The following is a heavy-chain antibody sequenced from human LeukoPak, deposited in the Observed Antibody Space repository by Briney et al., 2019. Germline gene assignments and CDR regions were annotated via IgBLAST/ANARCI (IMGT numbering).Heavy chain of an antibody. D-gene: IGHD6-13*01. CDR2: IKQDGSEK. J-gene: IGHJ4*02. Sequence: GGSLRLSCAASGFIFSNYWMSWVRQAPGKGLEWVANIKQDGSEKYYVDSVKGRFTISRDNAKNSLYLQMNSLRAEDTAVYYCARIRQQLVYFDYWGQGTLSPSPQ. CDR3: ARIRQQLVYFDY. CDR1: GFIFSNYW. V-gene: IGHV3-7*01.